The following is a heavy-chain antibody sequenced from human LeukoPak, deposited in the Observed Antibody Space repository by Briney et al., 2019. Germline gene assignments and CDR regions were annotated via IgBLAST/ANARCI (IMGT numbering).Heavy chain of an antibody. V-gene: IGHV3-20*04. CDR3: ARVSGLGSYYDSSGYPDY. Sequence: GGSLRLSCAASGFTFDDYGMSWVRQAPGKGLEWVSGINWNGGSTGSADSVKGRFTISRDNAKNSLYLQMKSLRAEDTALYYCARVSGLGSYYDSSGYPDYWGQGTLVTVSS. J-gene: IGHJ4*02. CDR1: GFTFDDYG. D-gene: IGHD3-22*01. CDR2: INWNGGST.